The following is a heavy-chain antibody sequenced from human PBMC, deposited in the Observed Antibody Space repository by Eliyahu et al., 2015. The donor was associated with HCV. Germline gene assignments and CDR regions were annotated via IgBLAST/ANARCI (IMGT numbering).Heavy chain of an antibody. CDR3: ARGMTGPSPLFNY. J-gene: IGHJ4*02. Sequence: QLVESGGGVVQTGTSLSLSXAXSGFTFXVYAXFWVRQAPGKGLDWVXTISNDGTKKFYADAVKGRFSILRNDADNMLYLQMDSLRSEDTAVYYCARGMTGPSPLFNYWGQGVLVTVSS. CDR1: GFTFXVYA. CDR2: ISNDGTKK. V-gene: IGHV3-30*04. D-gene: IGHD3-9*01.